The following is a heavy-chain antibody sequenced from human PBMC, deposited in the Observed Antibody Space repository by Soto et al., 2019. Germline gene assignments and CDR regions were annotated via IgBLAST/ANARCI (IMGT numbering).Heavy chain of an antibody. D-gene: IGHD3-3*01. J-gene: IGHJ3*01. CDR3: ASFYTAELRFLEWPEIAFDF. CDR2: ISSSGSTI. V-gene: IGHV3-48*03. CDR1: GFTFSSYE. Sequence: PGGSRRLSCAASGFTFSSYEMSWVRQAPGKGLEWVSYISSSGSTIYYADSVKGRFTISRDNAKNSLYLQMNSLRAEDTAVYYCASFYTAELRFLEWPEIAFDFWGQGTMVTV.